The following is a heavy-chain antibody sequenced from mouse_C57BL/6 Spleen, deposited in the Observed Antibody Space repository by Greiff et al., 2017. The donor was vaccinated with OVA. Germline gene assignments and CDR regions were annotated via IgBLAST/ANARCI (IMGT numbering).Heavy chain of an antibody. J-gene: IGHJ3*01. CDR1: GYAFSSYW. V-gene: IGHV1-80*01. Sequence: QVQLKESGAELVKPGASVKISCKASGYAFSSYWMNWVKQRPGKGLEWIGQIYPGDGDTNYNGKFKGKATLTADKSSSTAYMQLSSLTSEDSAVYFCARSGWDGFAYWGQGTLVTVSA. CDR3: ARSGWDGFAY. D-gene: IGHD3-1*01. CDR2: IYPGDGDT.